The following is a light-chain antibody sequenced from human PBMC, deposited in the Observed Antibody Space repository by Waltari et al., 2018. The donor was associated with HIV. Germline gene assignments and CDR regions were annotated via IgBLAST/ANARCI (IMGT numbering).Light chain of an antibody. CDR3: CSYADSSTVI. CDR2: EVN. Sequence: QSALTKPASVSGSRGQSITISCTGSSSDGGYYNLVSWYQQNADKAPKVVISEVNKGPSGVSNRFSGSKSGKTASLTISGLQAEDEAHYYCCSYADSSTVIFGGGTKLTVL. V-gene: IGLV2-23*02. CDR1: SSDGGYYNL. J-gene: IGLJ2*01.